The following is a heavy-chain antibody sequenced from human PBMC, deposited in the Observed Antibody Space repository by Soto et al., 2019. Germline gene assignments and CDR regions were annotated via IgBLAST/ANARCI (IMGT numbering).Heavy chain of an antibody. J-gene: IGHJ6*03. CDR3: AASYCSGGSCYPGYYYYMDV. D-gene: IGHD2-15*01. Sequence: QVQLQESGPGLVKPSQTLSLTCTVSGGSISSGGYYWSWIRQHPGKGLEWIGYIYYSGSTYYNPSLRSRVTISVDTSKTQFSLKLSSVTAADTAVYYCAASYCSGGSCYPGYYYYMDVWGKGTTVTVSS. CDR1: GGSISSGGYY. CDR2: IYYSGST. V-gene: IGHV4-31*03.